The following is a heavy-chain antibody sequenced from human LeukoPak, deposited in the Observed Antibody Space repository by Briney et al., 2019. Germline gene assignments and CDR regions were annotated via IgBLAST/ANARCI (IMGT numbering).Heavy chain of an antibody. CDR3: ARISGSYYYAFDI. V-gene: IGHV1-8*03. D-gene: IGHD1-26*01. CDR1: GYSFTSYD. Sequence: GESLKISCKGSGYSFTSYDINWVRQATGQGLEWMGWMNPNSGNTGYAQKFQGRVTITRNTSISTAYMELSSLRSEDTAVYYCARISGSYYYAFDIWGQGTMVTVSS. J-gene: IGHJ3*02. CDR2: MNPNSGNT.